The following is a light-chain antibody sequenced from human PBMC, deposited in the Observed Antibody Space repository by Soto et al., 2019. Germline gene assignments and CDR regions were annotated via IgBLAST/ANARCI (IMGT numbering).Light chain of an antibody. CDR3: SSYTSRDTLV. CDR2: DVN. J-gene: IGLJ3*02. V-gene: IGLV2-14*03. CDR1: SSDVGGYDH. Sequence: QSVLTQPASVSGSPGQSITTSCTGTSSDVGGYDHVSWYQQHPGKAPKLIIYDVNIRPSGVSNRFSGSKSGNTASLAVSGLQAEDEADYYCSSYTSRDTLVFGGGTKLTVL.